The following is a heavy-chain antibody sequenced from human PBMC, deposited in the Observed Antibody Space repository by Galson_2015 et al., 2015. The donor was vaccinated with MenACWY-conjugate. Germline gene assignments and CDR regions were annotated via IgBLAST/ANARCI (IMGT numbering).Heavy chain of an antibody. V-gene: IGHV3-7*03. Sequence: SLRLSCAASGFTFTDYWMSWLRQGPGKGLEWVANIKQDGSEKYYVDSVKGRFTVSRDNAKNSLYLQMNSLRAEDTAVYYCARDHIQQWYFDYWGQGTPVTVSS. CDR3: ARDHIQQWYFDY. CDR1: GFTFTDYW. J-gene: IGHJ4*02. CDR2: IKQDGSEK. D-gene: IGHD5-18*01.